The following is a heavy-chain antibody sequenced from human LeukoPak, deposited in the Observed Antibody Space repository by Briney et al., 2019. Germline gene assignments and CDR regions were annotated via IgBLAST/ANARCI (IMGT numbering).Heavy chain of an antibody. CDR1: GFAFSRYG. CDR3: AKDYGITGTGGAWLDP. J-gene: IGHJ5*02. D-gene: IGHD1-20*01. CDR2: IRYDGSNK. V-gene: IGHV3-30*02. Sequence: PGGSLRLSCAASGFAFSRYGMHWVRQAPGEGLEWVAFIRYDGSNKNHADSVKGRFTISRDNSKNMLYLQMNSLRPEDTSVYYCAKDYGITGTGGAWLDPWGQGTLVTVSS.